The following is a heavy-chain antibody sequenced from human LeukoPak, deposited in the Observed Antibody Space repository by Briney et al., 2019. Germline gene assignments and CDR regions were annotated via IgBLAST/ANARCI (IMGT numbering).Heavy chain of an antibody. CDR2: IYPGDSDT. Sequence: GESLKISCKGSGYSFTTHWIGWVRQMPGKGLEWMGIIYPGDSDTRYSPSFQGQVTMSADKSISTAHLQWSSLKASDSAMYYCAVLVGRSGWAYFDYWGQGTLVTVSS. D-gene: IGHD2-15*01. V-gene: IGHV5-51*01. J-gene: IGHJ4*02. CDR3: AVLVGRSGWAYFDY. CDR1: GYSFTTHW.